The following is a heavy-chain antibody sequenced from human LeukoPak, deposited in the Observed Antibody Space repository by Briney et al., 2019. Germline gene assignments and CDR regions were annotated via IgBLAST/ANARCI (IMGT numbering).Heavy chain of an antibody. J-gene: IGHJ4*02. V-gene: IGHV3-30*02. D-gene: IGHD6-25*01. Sequence: GGSLRLSCAASGFTFSSYGMHWVRQAPGKGLEWVAFIRYDGSNKYYADSVKGRFTISRDNSKNTLYLQMNSLRAEDTAVYYCANPGYSSAPRWGQGTLVTVSS. CDR1: GFTFSSYG. CDR3: ANPGYSSAPR. CDR2: IRYDGSNK.